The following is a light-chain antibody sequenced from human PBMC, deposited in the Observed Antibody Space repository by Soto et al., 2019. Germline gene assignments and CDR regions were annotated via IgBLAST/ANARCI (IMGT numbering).Light chain of an antibody. CDR1: QSVSSW. Sequence: DIKMTQTPATLSAFAGDRVTVTCRASQSVSSWVAWYQEKPGKAPKLLIYDASTLQSGVPSRFSGSGSGTDFTLTISSLQPEDFATYYCQQFNSYPITFGQGTRLEI. CDR3: QQFNSYPIT. CDR2: DAS. V-gene: IGKV1-5*01. J-gene: IGKJ5*01.